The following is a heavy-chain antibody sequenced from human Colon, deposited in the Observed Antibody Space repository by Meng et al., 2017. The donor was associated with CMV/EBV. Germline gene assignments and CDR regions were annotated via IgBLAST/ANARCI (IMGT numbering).Heavy chain of an antibody. V-gene: IGHV3-23*01. CDR3: ARALLYGSGSYRWFDP. Sequence: GGSLRLSCAASGFTFSSYAMSWVRQAPGKGLEWVSAISGSGGSTYYADSVKGRFTISRDNSKNTLYLQMNSLRAEDTAVYYCARALLYGSGSYRWFDPWGQGTLVTVSS. D-gene: IGHD3-10*01. CDR1: GFTFSSYA. J-gene: IGHJ5*02. CDR2: ISGSGGST.